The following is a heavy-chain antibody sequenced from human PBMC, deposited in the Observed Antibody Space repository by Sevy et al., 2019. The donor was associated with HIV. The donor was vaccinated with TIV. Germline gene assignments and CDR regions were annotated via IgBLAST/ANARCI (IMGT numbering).Heavy chain of an antibody. CDR1: GGSISSYY. CDR3: ARDPYDSSGYYYDY. Sequence: SETLSLTCTVSGGSISSYYWSWIRQPAGKGLEWIGRIYTSGSTNYNPSPKSRVTMSVDTSKNQFSLKLSSVTAADTAVYYCARDPYDSSGYYYDYWGQGTLVTVSS. CDR2: IYTSGST. V-gene: IGHV4-4*07. D-gene: IGHD3-22*01. J-gene: IGHJ4*02.